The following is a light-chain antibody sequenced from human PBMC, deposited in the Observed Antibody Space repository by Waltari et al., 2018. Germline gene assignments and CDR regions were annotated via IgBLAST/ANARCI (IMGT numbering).Light chain of an antibody. J-gene: IGKJ1*01. V-gene: IGKV1-5*03. CDR1: ESVSAW. CDR3: QQYSSDSRT. CDR2: KAS. Sequence: DILMTQSPSTLLASVGERVTITCRASESVSAWLAWYQQEPGKAPKLLIYKASTLQSGVPSRFSGRGSGTEFTLTISSLQAQDFATYFCQQYSSDSRTFGQGTKVEIK.